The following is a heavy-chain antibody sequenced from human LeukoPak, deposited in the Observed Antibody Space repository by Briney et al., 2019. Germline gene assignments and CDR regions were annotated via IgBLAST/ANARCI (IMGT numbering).Heavy chain of an antibody. V-gene: IGHV1-24*01. CDR2: FDPEDGET. J-gene: IGHJ4*02. Sequence: ASVKVSCKVSGYTLTELSMHWVRQAPGKGLEWMGGFDPEDGETIYAQKFQGRVTMTEDTSTDTAYMELSSLRSEDTAVYYCATLTAIMYYDYVWGSYRSSYFDYWGQGTLVTVS. CDR3: ATLTAIMYYDYVWGSYRSSYFDY. D-gene: IGHD3-16*02. CDR1: GYTLTELS.